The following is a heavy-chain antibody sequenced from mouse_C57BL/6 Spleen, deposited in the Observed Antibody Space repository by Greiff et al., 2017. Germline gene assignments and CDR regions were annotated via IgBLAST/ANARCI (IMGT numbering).Heavy chain of an antibody. J-gene: IGHJ2*01. CDR1: GFTFSSYA. Sequence: DVMLVESGGGLVKPGGSLKLSCAASGFTFSSYAMSWVRQTPEKRLEWVATISDGGSYTYYPDNVKGRFTISRDNAKNNLYLQMSHLKSEDTAMYYCARDQSITTVVATKKYYFDYWGQGTTLTVSS. CDR2: ISDGGSYT. V-gene: IGHV5-4*01. D-gene: IGHD1-1*01. CDR3: ARDQSITTVVATKKYYFDY.